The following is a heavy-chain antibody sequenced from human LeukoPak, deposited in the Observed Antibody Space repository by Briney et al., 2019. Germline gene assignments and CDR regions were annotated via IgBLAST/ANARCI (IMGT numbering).Heavy chain of an antibody. CDR1: GFTFSSYS. J-gene: IGHJ4*02. CDR2: ISSSSSYI. D-gene: IGHD5-24*01. Sequence: PGGSLRLSCAASGFTFSSYSMNWVRQAPGKGLEWVSSISSSSSYIYYADSVKGRFTISRDNAKNSLYLQMNSLRAEDTAVYYCARDHVEMATNGVDYWGQGTLVTVSS. V-gene: IGHV3-21*01. CDR3: ARDHVEMATNGVDY.